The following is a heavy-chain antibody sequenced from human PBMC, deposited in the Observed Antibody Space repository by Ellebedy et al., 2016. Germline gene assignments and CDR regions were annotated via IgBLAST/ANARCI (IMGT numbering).Heavy chain of an antibody. Sequence: SETLSLTCTVSGGSISSYYWSWIRQPPGKGLEWIGYIYYSGSTNYNPSLKSRVTISVDTSKNQFSLKLSSVTAADTAVYYCARAMVGATRIYYFDYWGQGTLVTVSS. J-gene: IGHJ4*02. CDR3: ARAMVGATRIYYFDY. CDR2: IYYSGST. CDR1: GGSISSYY. D-gene: IGHD1-26*01. V-gene: IGHV4-59*01.